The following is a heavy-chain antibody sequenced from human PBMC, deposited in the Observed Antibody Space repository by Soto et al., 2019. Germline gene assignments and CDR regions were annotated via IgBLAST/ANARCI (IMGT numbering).Heavy chain of an antibody. CDR1: GYSFTTSW. J-gene: IGHJ4*02. D-gene: IGHD4-17*01. Sequence: PGESLKISCKGSGYSFTTSWIGWVRQLPGKGLEWMGIIYPGNSDTRYSPSFQGQVTISADKSTSTAYLQWGSLEASDTAMYYCARPPYADYFDYWGQGTLVTVSS. CDR3: ARPPYADYFDY. CDR2: IYPGNSDT. V-gene: IGHV5-51*01.